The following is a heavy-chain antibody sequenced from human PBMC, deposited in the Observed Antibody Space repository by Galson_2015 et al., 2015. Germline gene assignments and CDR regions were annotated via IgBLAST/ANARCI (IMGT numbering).Heavy chain of an antibody. Sequence: QSGAEVKKPGESLKISCKGSGYSFTSYWIGWARKMPGKGLEWMGIIYPGDSNTRYSPSFQGQVTISADKSINTAYLQWRSLKASDTAMYYCAKQAVPGLLYFDYWGQGTLVTVSS. CDR1: GYSFTSYW. J-gene: IGHJ4*02. V-gene: IGHV5-51*01. CDR3: AKQAVPGLLYFDY. D-gene: IGHD6-19*01. CDR2: IYPGDSNT.